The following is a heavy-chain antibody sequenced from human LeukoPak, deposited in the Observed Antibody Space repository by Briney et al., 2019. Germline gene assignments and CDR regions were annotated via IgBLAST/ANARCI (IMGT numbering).Heavy chain of an antibody. J-gene: IGHJ4*01. CDR2: INPDGTKT. CDR1: GFTFSSYW. V-gene: IGHV3-7*01. CDR3: ANSPMILDGHY. Sequence: GGSLRLSCAASGFTFSSYWMTWVRQAPGKGLEWVANINPDGTKTSYADFVEGRFTISRDNAKNLLYLQMRSLRAGDTAVYYCANSPMILDGHYWGHGTLVTVSS. D-gene: IGHD3-22*01.